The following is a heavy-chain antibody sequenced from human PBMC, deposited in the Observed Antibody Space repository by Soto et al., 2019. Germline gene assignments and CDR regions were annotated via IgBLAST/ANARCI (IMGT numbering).Heavy chain of an antibody. J-gene: IGHJ4*02. Sequence: PGGSLRLSCAASGFTFSSYAMHWVRQAPGKGLEWVAVISSDGSNKYYADPVKGRFTISRDNSKNTLYLQVNSLRAEDTAVYYCARDRKTYYDFWSGYLTGYWGQGTLVTVSS. V-gene: IGHV3-30-3*01. CDR3: ARDRKTYYDFWSGYLTGY. D-gene: IGHD3-3*01. CDR1: GFTFSSYA. CDR2: ISSDGSNK.